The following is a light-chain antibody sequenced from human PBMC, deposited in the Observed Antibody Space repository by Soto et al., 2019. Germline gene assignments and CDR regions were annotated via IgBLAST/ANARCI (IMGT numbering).Light chain of an antibody. CDR1: SSEVCGYNY. CDR3: SSYAGGNNV. J-gene: IGLJ1*01. CDR2: EVN. V-gene: IGLV2-8*01. Sequence: QSALTQPPSASGSPGQSVTISCTGNSSEVCGYNYVSWYQQYPGKVPKLMIYEVNTRPSGVPDRFSGSKSGNTASLTVSGLQDEDEADYYCSSYAGGNNVFGTGTKLTVL.